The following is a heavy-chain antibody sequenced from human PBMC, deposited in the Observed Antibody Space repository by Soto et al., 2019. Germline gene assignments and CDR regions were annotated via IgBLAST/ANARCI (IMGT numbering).Heavy chain of an antibody. Sequence: SETLSLTCTVSGGSISSSSYYWGWIRQPPGKGLEWIGSIYYSGSTYYNPSLKSRVTVSVDTSKNQFSLKLSSVTAADTAVYYCARRYYDFWSGYYYFDYWGQGTLVTVSS. D-gene: IGHD3-3*01. J-gene: IGHJ4*02. V-gene: IGHV4-39*01. CDR3: ARRYYDFWSGYYYFDY. CDR2: IYYSGST. CDR1: GGSISSSSYY.